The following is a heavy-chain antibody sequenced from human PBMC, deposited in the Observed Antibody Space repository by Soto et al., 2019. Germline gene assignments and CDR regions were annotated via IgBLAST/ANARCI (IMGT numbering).Heavy chain of an antibody. D-gene: IGHD2-21*02. CDR2: ISAYNGNT. J-gene: IGHJ4*02. CDR1: GYTFTSYG. CDR3: ARSIVVVTALDY. V-gene: IGHV1-18*01. Sequence: ASVKVSCKASGYTFTSYGISWVRQAPGQGLEWMGWISAYNGNTNYAQKFQGRVTITRDTSASTAYMELSSLRSEDTAVYYCARSIVVVTALDYWGQGTLVTVSS.